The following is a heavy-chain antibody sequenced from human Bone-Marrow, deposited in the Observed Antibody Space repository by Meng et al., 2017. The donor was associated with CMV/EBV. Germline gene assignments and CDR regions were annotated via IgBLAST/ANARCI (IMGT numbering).Heavy chain of an antibody. D-gene: IGHD3-22*01. CDR2: TNHSGST. CDR1: CSVMCCY. V-gene: IGHV4-34*01. CDR3: ARGRTPDFYDSSGYYYRPYFDY. Sequence: CSVMCCYWSGITLTTEKGLEWLGETNHSGSTIYNPSLKSRVTISVDTFKNPFTLNLSYVKAAVSVVYYCARGRTPDFYDSSGYYYRPYFDYWGQGTLVTVSS. J-gene: IGHJ4*02.